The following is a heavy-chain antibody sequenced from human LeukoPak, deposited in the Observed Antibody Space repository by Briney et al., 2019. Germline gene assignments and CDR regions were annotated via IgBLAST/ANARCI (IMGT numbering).Heavy chain of an antibody. CDR3: ARSYNSGSYYPYYFDY. D-gene: IGHD3-10*01. CDR1: GGFISSHF. CDR2: VYYTGST. J-gene: IGHJ4*02. V-gene: IGHV4-59*11. Sequence: SETLSPTCTVSGGFISSHFWSWVRQPPGKGLEWIGNVYYTGSTNYNPSLKSRITVSVDTSKNQFSLKLSSVTAADTAVYYCARSYNSGSYYPYYFDYWGQGTLVTVSS.